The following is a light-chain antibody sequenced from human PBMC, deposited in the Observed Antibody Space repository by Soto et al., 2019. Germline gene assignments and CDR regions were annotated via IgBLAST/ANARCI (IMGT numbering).Light chain of an antibody. CDR2: GAS. J-gene: IGKJ1*01. CDR1: QSVSSN. Sequence: EIVMTQSPATLSVSPGERATLSCRASQSVSSNLAGYQQKPGQAPRLLIYGASTRATGIPARFSGSASGTELTLTISRLQSEDFAVYYCQQYNNWPPWTFGQGTKVEIK. CDR3: QQYNNWPPWT. V-gene: IGKV3-15*01.